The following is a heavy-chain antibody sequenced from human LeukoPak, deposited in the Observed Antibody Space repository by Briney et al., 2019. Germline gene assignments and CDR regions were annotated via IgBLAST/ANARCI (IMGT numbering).Heavy chain of an antibody. CDR2: ISGSGGST. D-gene: IGHD6-19*01. J-gene: IGHJ4*02. V-gene: IGHV3-23*01. Sequence: GGTLRLSCAASGFTFSSYGMSWVRQAPGKGLEWVSAISGSGGSTYYADSVKGRFTISRDNSKNTLYLQMNSLRAEDTAVYYCAKDQWLANFDYWGQGTLVTVSS. CDR1: GFTFSSYG. CDR3: AKDQWLANFDY.